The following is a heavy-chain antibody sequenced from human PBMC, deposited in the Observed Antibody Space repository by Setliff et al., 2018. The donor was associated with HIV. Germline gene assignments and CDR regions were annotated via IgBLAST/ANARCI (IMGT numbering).Heavy chain of an antibody. CDR2: ISYDGSNK. V-gene: IGHV3-30*06. D-gene: IGHD3-10*01. CDR1: GFTFSSYG. CDR3: ARSVIGYYYYGMDV. Sequence: PGGSLRLSCAASGFTFSSYGIHWVRQAPGKGLEWVAVISYDGSNKYYADSVKGRFTISRDNSKNTLYLQMNSLRAEDTAVYYCARSVIGYYYYGMDVWGQGTLVTVSS. J-gene: IGHJ6*02.